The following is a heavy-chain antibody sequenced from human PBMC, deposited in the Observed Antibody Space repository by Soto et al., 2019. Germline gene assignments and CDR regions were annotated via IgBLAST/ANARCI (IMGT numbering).Heavy chain of an antibody. Sequence: QVQLVESGGGVVQPGRSLRLSCAASGFTFSSYGMQWVRQSPGEGPEWVAIVANDGSNQYYAESVKGRFTISRDNSKTTVFLEMDSLRTDDTAVYYCARSSGGSSWYPPDYWGQGTLVTVSS. CDR3: ARSSGGSSWYPPDY. CDR2: VANDGSNQ. J-gene: IGHJ4*02. CDR1: GFTFSSYG. V-gene: IGHV3-30*03. D-gene: IGHD6-13*01.